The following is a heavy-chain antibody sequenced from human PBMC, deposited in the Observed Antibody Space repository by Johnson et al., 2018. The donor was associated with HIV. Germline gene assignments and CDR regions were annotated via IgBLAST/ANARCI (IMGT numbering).Heavy chain of an antibody. D-gene: IGHD6-6*01. CDR2: ISYDGSSSII. Sequence: QVQLVESGGGVVQPGRSLRLSCAASGFTFSSYAMHWVRQAPGKGLEWVAVISYDGSSSIIYYADSVKGRFTISRDYAKKSVYLQMNSLRVEDTAVYYCARDPGALSSSIWGHGTMVTVSS. CDR3: ARDPGALSSSI. J-gene: IGHJ3*02. V-gene: IGHV3-30*04. CDR1: GFTFSSYA.